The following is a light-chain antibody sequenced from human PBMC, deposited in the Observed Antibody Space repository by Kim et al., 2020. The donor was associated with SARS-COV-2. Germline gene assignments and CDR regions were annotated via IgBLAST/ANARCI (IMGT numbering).Light chain of an antibody. V-gene: IGKV3-20*01. CDR2: NAS. CDR1: NSVGNNY. CDR3: QQYAWAPLN. J-gene: IGKJ4*01. Sequence: SPGESATTSCRASNSVGNNYLAWYQQKPGRSPTLLIYNASSRVTGVADRFAGSGSGTDFTLTVSRLEPEDFAVYYCQQYAWAPLNFGGGTKVDIK.